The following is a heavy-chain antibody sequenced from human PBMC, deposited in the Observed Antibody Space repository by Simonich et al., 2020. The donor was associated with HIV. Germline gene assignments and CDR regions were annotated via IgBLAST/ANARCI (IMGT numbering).Heavy chain of an antibody. CDR1: GGSISTRNYY. CDR2: IYYSGTT. Sequence: QVQLQQWGAGLLKPSETLSLTCAVYGGSISTRNYYWGWIRQPPGKGLEGIGIIYYSGTTYYNPSLKSRGSISVDTSKNQFSLKLSSVTAADTAVYYCATTINYEDAFDNWGQGTMVTVSS. J-gene: IGHJ3*02. CDR3: ATTINYEDAFDN. V-gene: IGHV4-39*01. D-gene: IGHD4-4*01.